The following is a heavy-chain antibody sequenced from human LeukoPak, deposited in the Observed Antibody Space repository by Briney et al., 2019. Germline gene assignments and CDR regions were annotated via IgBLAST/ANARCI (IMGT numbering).Heavy chain of an antibody. Sequence: NAGGSLRLSCAASGFTFNNYNMNWVRQAPGKALEWVSSITSSGTYIFYADSVKGRFTISRDNAKNSLYLQMNSLGPEDTAVYYCAIDPYSGNYGNYYYYYMDVWGKGTTVTISS. CDR1: GFTFNNYN. D-gene: IGHD1-26*01. J-gene: IGHJ6*03. CDR2: ITSSGTYI. CDR3: AIDPYSGNYGNYYYYYMDV. V-gene: IGHV3-21*01.